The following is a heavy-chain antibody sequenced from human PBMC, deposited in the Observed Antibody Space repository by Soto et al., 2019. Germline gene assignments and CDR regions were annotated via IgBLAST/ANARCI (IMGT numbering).Heavy chain of an antibody. Sequence: GASVKVSCKASGYTFTSYNIHWVRQAPGQGLERMGIINPSGITTTYAQKFQGRATMTRDTSTSTVYMELSSLRSEDTAVYYCARAADGYCSSTSCWPGAFDIWGQGTMVTVSS. V-gene: IGHV1-46*03. CDR1: GYTFTSYN. J-gene: IGHJ3*02. CDR2: INPSGITT. D-gene: IGHD2-2*01. CDR3: ARAADGYCSSTSCWPGAFDI.